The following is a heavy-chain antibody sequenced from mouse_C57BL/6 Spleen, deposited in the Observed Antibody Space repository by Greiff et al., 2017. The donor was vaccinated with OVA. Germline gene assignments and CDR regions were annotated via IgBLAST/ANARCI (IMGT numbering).Heavy chain of an antibody. D-gene: IGHD2-3*01. V-gene: IGHV5-16*01. CDR1: GFTFSDYY. J-gene: IGHJ4*01. CDR3: ARDSRDGYYPYAMDY. CDR2: INYDGSST. Sequence: EVKLMESEGGLVQPGSSMKLSCTASGFTFSDYYMAWVRQVPEKGLEWVANINYDGSSTYYLDSLKSRFIISRDNAKNILYLQMSSLKSEDTATYYCARDSRDGYYPYAMDYWGQGTSVTVSS.